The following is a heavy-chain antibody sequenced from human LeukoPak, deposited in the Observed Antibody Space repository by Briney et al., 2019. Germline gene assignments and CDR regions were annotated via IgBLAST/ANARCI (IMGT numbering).Heavy chain of an antibody. CDR1: GFTFTSSA. V-gene: IGHV1-58*02. J-gene: IGHJ4*02. CDR2: IVVGSGNT. D-gene: IGHD3-22*01. CDR3: AADSGWGYYDSSGYSFDY. Sequence: SVKVSCKASGFTFTSSAMQWVRQARGQRLEWIGWIVVGSGNTNYAQKFQERVTITRDMSTSTAYMELSSLRSEDTAVYYCAADSGWGYYDSSGYSFDYWGQGTLVTVSS.